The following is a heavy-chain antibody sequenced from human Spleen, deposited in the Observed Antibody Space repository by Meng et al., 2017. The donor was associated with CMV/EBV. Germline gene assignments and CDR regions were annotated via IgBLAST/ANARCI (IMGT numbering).Heavy chain of an antibody. D-gene: IGHD6-6*01. CDR1: GFTFSSYA. V-gene: IGHV3-48*04. CDR3: VRDKRARVFDH. Sequence: GESLKISCAASGFTFSSYAMSWVRQAPGKGLEWVSYVSPTGSTTYYADSVKGRFTISRDNTQNSLYLQMNSLRAEDTAVYYCVRDKRARVFDHWGQGTLVTVSS. CDR2: VSPTGSTT. J-gene: IGHJ4*02.